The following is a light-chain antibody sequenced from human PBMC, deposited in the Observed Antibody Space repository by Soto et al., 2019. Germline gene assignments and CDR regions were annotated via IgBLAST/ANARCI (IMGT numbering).Light chain of an antibody. V-gene: IGKV1D-8*01. J-gene: IGKJ1*01. CDR1: QGISNS. CDR2: AAS. CDR3: QQYHSFPRT. Sequence: VIWMTQSPSLLSASTGDRVTISCRVSQGISNSLAWYQQKPGKAPELLIYAASTLQSGVPSRFSGSGSGTDFTLTISCLQSEDFATYYCQQYHSFPRTFGQGTKVEIK.